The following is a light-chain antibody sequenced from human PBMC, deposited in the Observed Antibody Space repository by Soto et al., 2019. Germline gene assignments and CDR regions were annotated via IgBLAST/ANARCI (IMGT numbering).Light chain of an antibody. V-gene: IGKV3-20*01. Sequence: DILVTQSPPTLSASVGDRVTITCRASQTITTWMAWHQQKPGQAPRLLIYGASNRATGIPDRFSGSGSGTDFTLTISRLEPEDFAVYYCPQYGSSGTVGQGTQVEIK. J-gene: IGKJ1*01. CDR1: QTITTW. CDR2: GAS. CDR3: PQYGSSGT.